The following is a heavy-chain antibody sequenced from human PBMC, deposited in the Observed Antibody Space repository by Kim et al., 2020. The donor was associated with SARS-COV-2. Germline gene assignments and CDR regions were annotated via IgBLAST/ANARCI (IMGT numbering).Heavy chain of an antibody. CDR2: INPSGGST. D-gene: IGHD2-21*02. V-gene: IGHV1-46*01. J-gene: IGHJ1*01. CDR3: ARDLRGRDWRPRGFQH. Sequence: ASVKVSCKASGYTFTSYYMHWVRQAPGQGLEWMGIINPSGGSTSYAQKFQGRVTMTRDTSTSTVYMELSSLRSEDTAVYYCARDLRGRDWRPRGFQHWGQGTLVTVSS. CDR1: GYTFTSYY.